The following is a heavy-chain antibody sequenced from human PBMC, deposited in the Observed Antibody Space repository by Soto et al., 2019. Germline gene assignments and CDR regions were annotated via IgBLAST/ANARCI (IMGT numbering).Heavy chain of an antibody. CDR1: GFTFNTNA. Sequence: GGSLRLSCAASGFTFNTNAMSCVRQAPGKVLEWVSSISGTGSRTYYADSVKGRFTIARDNSKNTVSLQMNNLRAEDTGLYYCTKDTGYLSMDAWGQGTTVTSP. V-gene: IGHV3-23*01. CDR2: ISGTGSRT. J-gene: IGHJ6*02. D-gene: IGHD5-18*01. CDR3: TKDTGYLSMDA.